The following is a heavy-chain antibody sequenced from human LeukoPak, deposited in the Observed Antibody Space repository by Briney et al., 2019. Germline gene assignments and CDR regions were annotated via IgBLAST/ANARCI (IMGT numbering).Heavy chain of an antibody. Sequence: GGSLRLSCAASGFTFSGYGMHWVRQAPGKGLEWVAVIWYDGSNKYYADSVKGRFTISRDNSKNTLYLQMNSLRAEDTAVYYCARLSYYYYYGMDVWGQGTTVTVSS. CDR2: IWYDGSNK. CDR1: GFTFSGYG. J-gene: IGHJ6*02. V-gene: IGHV3-33*01. CDR3: ARLSYYYYYGMDV.